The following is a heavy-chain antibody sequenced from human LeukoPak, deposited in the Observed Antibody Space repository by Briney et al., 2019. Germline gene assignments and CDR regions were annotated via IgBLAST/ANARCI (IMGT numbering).Heavy chain of an antibody. Sequence: PSETLSLTCTVSGASISSSPFYWGWIRQAPGKGLDWIGSIYYSGSTNYNPSLKSRVTISVDKSKNQFSLKLSSVTAADTAVYYCARDHLANLASRLFDPWGQGTLVTVSS. CDR3: ARDHLANLASRLFDP. J-gene: IGHJ5*02. CDR1: GASISSSPFY. V-gene: IGHV4-39*07. CDR2: IYYSGST. D-gene: IGHD3-3*01.